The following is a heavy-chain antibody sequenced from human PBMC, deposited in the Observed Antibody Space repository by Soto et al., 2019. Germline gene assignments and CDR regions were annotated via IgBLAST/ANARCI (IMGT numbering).Heavy chain of an antibody. V-gene: IGHV1-2*04. CDR3: AIRSGYGSVRQRDAFDI. Sequence: ASVKVSCKASGYTFTGYYMHWVRQAPGQGREWMGWINPNSGGTNYAQKFQGWVTMTRDTSISTAYMELSRLRSDDTAVYYCAIRSGYGSVRQRDAFDIWGQGTMVTVSS. J-gene: IGHJ3*02. CDR1: GYTFTGYY. D-gene: IGHD3-10*01. CDR2: INPNSGGT.